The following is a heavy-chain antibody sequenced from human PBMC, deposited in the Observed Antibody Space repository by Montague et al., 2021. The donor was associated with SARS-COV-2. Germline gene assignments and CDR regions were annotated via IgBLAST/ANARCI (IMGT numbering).Heavy chain of an antibody. D-gene: IGHD5-24*01. CDR3: ARGFRTVEMPTISFDY. CDR1: GESVSGFY. Sequence: SETLSLTCAVYGESVSGFYWGWIRQPPGEGLEWLGEINHSVSPNYNPSLKSRFTMSLDTSKNQFSLKLSSVTAADTAVYFCARGFRTVEMPTISFDYWGQGTLVTVSS. J-gene: IGHJ4*02. V-gene: IGHV4-34*01. CDR2: INHSVSP.